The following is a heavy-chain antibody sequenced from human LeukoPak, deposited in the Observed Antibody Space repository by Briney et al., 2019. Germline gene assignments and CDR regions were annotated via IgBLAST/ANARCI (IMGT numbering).Heavy chain of an antibody. CDR2: IYYSGST. CDR3: ARHATSTVTIDY. CDR1: GGSISSSTYY. Sequence: SETLSLTCTVSGGSISSSTYYWGWIRQPPGKGLEWIGTIYYSGSTYYNPSLKSRVTISVDTSKNQFSLKLSSVTAADTAVYYCARHATSTVTIDYWGQGTLVTVSS. J-gene: IGHJ4*02. D-gene: IGHD4-17*01. V-gene: IGHV4-39*07.